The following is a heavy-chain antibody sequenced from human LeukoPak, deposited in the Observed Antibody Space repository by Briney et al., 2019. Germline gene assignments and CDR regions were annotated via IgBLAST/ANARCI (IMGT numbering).Heavy chain of an antibody. D-gene: IGHD2-2*01. CDR1: GFTFSSYW. CDR2: INSDGSST. V-gene: IGHV3-74*01. Sequence: GGSLRLSCAASGFTFSSYWMHWVRQAPGKGLVWVSRINSDGSSTSYADSVKGRFTISRDNAKNTLYLQMNSLRAEDTAVYYCAREPRRYCSSTSCYPFDHWGQGTLVTVSS. CDR3: AREPRRYCSSTSCYPFDH. J-gene: IGHJ4*02.